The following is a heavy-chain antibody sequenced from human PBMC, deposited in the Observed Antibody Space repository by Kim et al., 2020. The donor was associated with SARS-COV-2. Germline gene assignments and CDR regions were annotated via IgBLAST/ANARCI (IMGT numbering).Heavy chain of an antibody. D-gene: IGHD3-22*01. J-gene: IGHJ6*02. CDR2: IGSDGSP. CDR3: AKDLHYYSAMDV. CDR1: GFNFRSNA. Sequence: GGSLRLSCAASGFNFRSNAMSWVRQAPGKGPEWVSGIGSDGSPHYADSVRGRFTTSRDTYRNTLYLELNRLSAEDTALYYCAKDLHYYSAMDVWGQGATVPVPS. V-gene: IGHV3-23*01.